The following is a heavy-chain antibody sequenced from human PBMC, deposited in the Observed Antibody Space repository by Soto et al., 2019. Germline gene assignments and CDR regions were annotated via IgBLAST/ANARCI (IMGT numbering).Heavy chain of an antibody. CDR1: GYTFTSYA. J-gene: IGHJ5*02. CDR3: ARAPKKVYGSGSYYPNWFDP. V-gene: IGHV1-3*01. Sequence: ASVKVSCKASGYTFTSYAMHWVRQAPGQRLEWMGWINAGNGNTKYSQKFQGRVTITRDTSASTAYMELSSLRSEDTAVYYCARAPKKVYGSGSYYPNWFDPWGQGTLVTVSS. CDR2: INAGNGNT. D-gene: IGHD3-10*01.